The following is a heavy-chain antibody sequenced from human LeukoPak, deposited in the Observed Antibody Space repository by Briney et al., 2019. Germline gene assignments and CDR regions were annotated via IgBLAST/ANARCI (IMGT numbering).Heavy chain of an antibody. CDR2: ISSSSSTI. J-gene: IGHJ4*02. Sequence: GGSLRLSCAASGFTFSSYSMNWVRQAPGKGLEWVSYISSSSSTIYYADSVKGRFTISRDNAKNSLYLQMNSLRAEDTAVYYCAKEREAYYDSSGPDYWGQGTLVTVSS. V-gene: IGHV3-48*04. D-gene: IGHD3-22*01. CDR3: AKEREAYYDSSGPDY. CDR1: GFTFSSYS.